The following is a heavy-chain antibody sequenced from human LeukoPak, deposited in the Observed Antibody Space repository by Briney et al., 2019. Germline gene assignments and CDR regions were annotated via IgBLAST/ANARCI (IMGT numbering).Heavy chain of an antibody. D-gene: IGHD1-26*01. J-gene: IGHJ4*02. Sequence: PSETLSLTCTVSGGSISSYYWSWIRQPAGKGLEWIGRIYTSGSTNYNPSLKSRVTISVDTSKNQFSLKLSSVTAADTAVYYCARRGVSGSYYYFDYWGQGTLVTVSS. CDR1: GGSISSYY. CDR2: IYTSGST. CDR3: ARRGVSGSYYYFDY. V-gene: IGHV4-4*07.